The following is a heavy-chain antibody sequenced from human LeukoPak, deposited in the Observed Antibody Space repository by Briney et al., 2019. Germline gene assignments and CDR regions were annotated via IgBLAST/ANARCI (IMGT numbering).Heavy chain of an antibody. D-gene: IGHD6-13*01. V-gene: IGHV4-59*01. CDR3: ARVPLYSSSWYYYYGMDV. CDR1: GGSISSYY. Sequence: SETLSLTCTVSGGSISSYYWSWIRQPPGKGLEWIGCIYYSGSTNYNPSLKSRVTISVDTSKNQFSLKLSSVTAADTAVYYCARVPLYSSSWYYYYGMDVWGQGTTVTVSS. CDR2: IYYSGST. J-gene: IGHJ6*02.